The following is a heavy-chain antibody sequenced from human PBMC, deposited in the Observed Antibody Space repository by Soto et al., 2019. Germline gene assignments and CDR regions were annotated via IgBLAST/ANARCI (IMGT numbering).Heavy chain of an antibody. J-gene: IGHJ6*02. V-gene: IGHV5-51*01. D-gene: IGHD4-17*01. Sequence: GESLKISCEGSGFSFSKYTVGWVRQIPGKGLEWMGIIHPGDSDTRYSPSFQGQVTISADKSISTAYLQWSSLKASDTAMYYCTLSYSDSYYHYNGMDVWGQGTTVTVSS. CDR1: GFSFSKYT. CDR3: TLSYSDSYYHYNGMDV. CDR2: IHPGDSDT.